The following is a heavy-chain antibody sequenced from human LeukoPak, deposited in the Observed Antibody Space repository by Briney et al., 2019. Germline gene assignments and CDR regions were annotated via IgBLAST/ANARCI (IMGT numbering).Heavy chain of an antibody. Sequence: PGGSLRLSCAASGFTVSSNYMSWVRQAPGKGLEWVSYISGSSGTTMYYADSVKGRFTIPRDNAKNSLYLQMNSLRDEDTALYYCARDDDGRGYYGHFGAWGQGTLVTVSS. J-gene: IGHJ5*02. V-gene: IGHV3-48*02. CDR1: GFTVSSNY. CDR2: ISGSSGTTM. D-gene: IGHD3-22*01. CDR3: ARDDDGRGYYGHFGA.